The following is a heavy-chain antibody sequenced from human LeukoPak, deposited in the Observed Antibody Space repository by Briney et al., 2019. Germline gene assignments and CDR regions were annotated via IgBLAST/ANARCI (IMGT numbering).Heavy chain of an antibody. CDR3: ARLPLRRTAVGYYGMDV. J-gene: IGHJ6*02. Sequence: ASVKVSCKASGGTFSSYAISWVRQAPGQGLEWMGGIIPIFGTANYAQKFQGRVTITADESTSTAYMELSSLRSEDTAVYYCARLPLRRTAVGYYGMDVWGQGTTVTVSS. V-gene: IGHV1-69*13. CDR1: GGTFSSYA. CDR2: IIPIFGTA. D-gene: IGHD6-13*01.